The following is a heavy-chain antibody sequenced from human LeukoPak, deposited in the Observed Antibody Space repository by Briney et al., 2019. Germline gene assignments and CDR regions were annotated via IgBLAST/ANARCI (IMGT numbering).Heavy chain of an antibody. CDR1: GGTFSSYA. CDR2: IIPIFGTA. J-gene: IGHJ4*02. CDR3: ARDAGFIGFDY. Sequence: VASVKVSCKASGGTFSSYAISWVRQAPGQGLEWMGGIIPIFGTANYAQKFQGRVTITADESTSTAYMELSSLRSEDTAVYYCARDAGFIGFDYWGQGTLVTVSS. V-gene: IGHV1-69*13. D-gene: IGHD1-26*01.